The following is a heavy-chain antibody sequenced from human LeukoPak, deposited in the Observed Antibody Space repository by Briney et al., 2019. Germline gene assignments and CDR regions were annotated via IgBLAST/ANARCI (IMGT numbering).Heavy chain of an antibody. D-gene: IGHD1-1*01. CDR2: INHSGST. CDR3: ARVGDWNDLVY. J-gene: IGHJ4*02. Sequence: SETLSLTCAVYGGSFSGYYWSWIRQPPGKGLEWIGEINHSGSTNYNPSLKSRVTISVDTSKNQFSLKLNSVTAADTAVYYCARVGDWNDLVYWGQGTLVTVSS. CDR1: GGSFSGYY. V-gene: IGHV4-34*01.